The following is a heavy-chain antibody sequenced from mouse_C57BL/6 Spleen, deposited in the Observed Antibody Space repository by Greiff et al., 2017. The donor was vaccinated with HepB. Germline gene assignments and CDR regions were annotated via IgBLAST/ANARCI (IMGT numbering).Heavy chain of an antibody. CDR3: ASGNYDVSYWYFDV. J-gene: IGHJ1*03. Sequence: VQRVESGAELARPGASVKLSCKASGYTFTSYGISWVKQRTGQGLEWIGEIYPRSGNTYYNEKFKGKATLTADKSSSTAYMELRSLTSEDSAVYFCASGNYDVSYWYFDVWGTGTTVTVSS. V-gene: IGHV1-81*01. CDR2: IYPRSGNT. D-gene: IGHD2-4*01. CDR1: GYTFTSYG.